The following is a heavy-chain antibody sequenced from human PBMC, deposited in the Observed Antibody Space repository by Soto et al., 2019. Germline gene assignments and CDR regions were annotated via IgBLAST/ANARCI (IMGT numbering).Heavy chain of an antibody. Sequence: SETLSLTCTVSGGSISSSSYYWGWIRQPPGKGLEWIGSIYYSGSTYYNPSLKSRVTISVDTSKNQFSLKLSSVTAADTAVYYCASQITMVRGGYFDPWGQGTLVTVSS. J-gene: IGHJ5*02. D-gene: IGHD3-10*01. CDR2: IYYSGST. V-gene: IGHV4-39*01. CDR1: GGSISSSSYY. CDR3: ASQITMVRGGYFDP.